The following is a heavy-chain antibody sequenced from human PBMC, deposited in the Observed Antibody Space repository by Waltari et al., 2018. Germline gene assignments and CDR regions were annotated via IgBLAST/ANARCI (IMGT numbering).Heavy chain of an antibody. CDR1: GGSISSYY. V-gene: IGHV4-59*01. Sequence: QVQLQESGPGLVKPSETLSLTCTVSGGSISSYYWSWIRQPPGKGLEWIGYIYYSGSTNYNPALKSRVTISVDTAKKQFSLKLSSVTAADTAVYYCARSRRGPENAFDIWGQGTMVTVSS. CDR3: ARSRRGPENAFDI. J-gene: IGHJ3*02. CDR2: IYYSGST. D-gene: IGHD3-16*01.